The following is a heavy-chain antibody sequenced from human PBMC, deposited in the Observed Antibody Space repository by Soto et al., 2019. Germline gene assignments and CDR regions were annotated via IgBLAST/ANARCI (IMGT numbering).Heavy chain of an antibody. V-gene: IGHV1-18*01. CDR3: AGIMGGVLGSAY. CDR1: RGTFSSYT. D-gene: IGHD2-8*01. Sequence: ASVKVPCKDCRGTFSSYTISWVRQAPGQGLEWMGWISTYHGNTQYAQKLQGRVTMTTDTSTSTAYMELRSLRSDETPFFYGAGIMGGVLGSAYLRQG. CDR2: ISTYHGNT. J-gene: IGHJ4*02.